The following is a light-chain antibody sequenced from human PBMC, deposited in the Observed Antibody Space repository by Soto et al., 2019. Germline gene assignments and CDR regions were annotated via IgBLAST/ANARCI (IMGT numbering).Light chain of an antibody. J-gene: IGKJ1*01. Sequence: DIQMTQSPSSLSASVGDIVTITCRASQGISTYLNWYHQKPGKAPKLVIYAASSLQSGVPSRFSGSGSETDFTLTISSLQPEDFATYSCQKSYSTTWKFGQGTKVDIK. CDR1: QGISTY. CDR3: QKSYSTTWK. V-gene: IGKV1-39*01. CDR2: AAS.